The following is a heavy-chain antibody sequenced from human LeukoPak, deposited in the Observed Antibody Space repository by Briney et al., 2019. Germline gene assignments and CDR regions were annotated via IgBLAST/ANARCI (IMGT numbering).Heavy chain of an antibody. CDR1: GGSISSDY. CDR3: ARIHPANWNPFNWFDP. J-gene: IGHJ5*02. V-gene: IGHV4-59*08. D-gene: IGHD1-1*01. Sequence: PSETLSLTCSVSGGSISSDYWAWIRQPPGKGLEWIGYIYYSGSTNYNPSLTSRVTISVDTSKNQFSLKLSSVTAADTAVYYCARIHPANWNPFNWFDPWGQGTLVTVSS. CDR2: IYYSGST.